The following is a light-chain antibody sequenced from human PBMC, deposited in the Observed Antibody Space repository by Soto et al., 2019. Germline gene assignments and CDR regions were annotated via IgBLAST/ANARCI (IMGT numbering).Light chain of an antibody. V-gene: IGKV3-15*01. CDR2: GAS. CDR3: QQYEDWPPIT. Sequence: VMTKSPATLSVSPGESATLSCRASQNVFTNVAWYQQKPGQAPRLLIYGASTRATGVPARFSGSGSATEFTLTISSLQSEDFAVYYCQQYEDWPPITFGQGTRLDNK. J-gene: IGKJ5*01. CDR1: QNVFTN.